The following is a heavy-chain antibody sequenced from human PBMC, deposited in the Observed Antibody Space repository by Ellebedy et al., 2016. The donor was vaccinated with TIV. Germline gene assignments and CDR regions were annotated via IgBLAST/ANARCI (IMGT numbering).Heavy chain of an antibody. D-gene: IGHD3-3*01. J-gene: IGHJ4*02. V-gene: IGHV3-30-3*01. CDR3: ARDAFGSIDY. CDR2: ISHDESNK. CDR1: GFTFSTYA. Sequence: LSLXXAASGFTFSTYAIHWVRQAPGRGLECVALISHDESNKNYADSVKGRFTISRDNSKNTLFLQMNSLRDEDTAVYYCARDAFGSIDYWGQGTLVTVSS.